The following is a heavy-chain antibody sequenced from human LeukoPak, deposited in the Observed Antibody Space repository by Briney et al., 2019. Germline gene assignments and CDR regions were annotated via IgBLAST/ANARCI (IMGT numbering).Heavy chain of an antibody. D-gene: IGHD3-16*01. V-gene: IGHV4-31*03. J-gene: IGHJ5*02. CDR2: IYYSGST. CDR1: GGSISSGGYY. CDR3: ARDLRRLGELFP. Sequence: SETLSLTCTVSGGSISSGGYYWSWIRQHPGKGLEWIGYIYYSGSTYYNPSLKSRVTISVDTSKNQFSLKLSSVTAADTAVYYCARDLRRLGELFPWGQGTLVTVSS.